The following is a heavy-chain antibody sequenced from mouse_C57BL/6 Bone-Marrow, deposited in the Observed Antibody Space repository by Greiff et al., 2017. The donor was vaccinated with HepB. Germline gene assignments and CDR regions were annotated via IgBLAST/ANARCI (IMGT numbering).Heavy chain of an antibody. J-gene: IGHJ3*01. CDR3: ARPPFAY. V-gene: IGHV5-6*01. CDR2: ISSGGSYT. Sequence: EVKLQESGGDLVKPGGSLKLSCAASGFTFSSYGMSWVRQTPDKRLEWVATISSGGSYTYYPDSVKGRFTISRDKAKNTLYLQMSSLKSEDTAMYYCARPPFAYWGQGTLVTVSA. CDR1: GFTFSSYG.